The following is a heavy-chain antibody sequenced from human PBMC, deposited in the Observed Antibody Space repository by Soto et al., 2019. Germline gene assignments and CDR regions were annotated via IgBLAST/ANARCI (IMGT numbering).Heavy chain of an antibody. CDR3: AKQYYYGSGSYLYYFDY. CDR2: ISGSGGST. CDR1: GFTFSSYA. Sequence: GGSLRLSCAASGFTFSSYAMSWVRQAPGKGLEWVSAISGSGGSTYYADSVKGRFTISRDNSKNTLYLQMNSLRAEDTAVYYCAKQYYYGSGSYLYYFDYWGQGTLVTVSS. J-gene: IGHJ4*02. V-gene: IGHV3-23*01. D-gene: IGHD3-10*01.